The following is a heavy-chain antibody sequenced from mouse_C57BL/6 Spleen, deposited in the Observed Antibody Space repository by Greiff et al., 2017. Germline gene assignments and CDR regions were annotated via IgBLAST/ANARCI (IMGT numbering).Heavy chain of an antibody. CDR3: ARDQGD. CDR1: GYSITSGYY. Sequence: VQLQQSGPGLVKPSQSLSLTCSVTGYSITSGYYWNWIRQFPGNKLEWMGYISYDGSNNYNPSLKNRISITRDTSKNQFFLKLNSVTTEDTATYYCARDQGDWGQGTTLTVSS. V-gene: IGHV3-6*01. D-gene: IGHD3-2*02. J-gene: IGHJ2*01. CDR2: ISYDGSN.